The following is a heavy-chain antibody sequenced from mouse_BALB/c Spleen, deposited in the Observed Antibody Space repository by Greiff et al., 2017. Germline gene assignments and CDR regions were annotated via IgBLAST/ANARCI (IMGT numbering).Heavy chain of an antibody. Sequence: EVMLVESGGGLVQPGGSLRLSCATSGFTFTDYYMSWVRQPPGKALEWLGFIRNKANGYTTEYSASVKGRFTISRANSQSILYLQMNTLRAEDSATYYCARDNWDEGFDYWGQGTTLTVSS. V-gene: IGHV7-3*02. CDR1: GFTFTDYY. J-gene: IGHJ2*01. D-gene: IGHD4-1*01. CDR3: ARDNWDEGFDY. CDR2: IRNKANGYTT.